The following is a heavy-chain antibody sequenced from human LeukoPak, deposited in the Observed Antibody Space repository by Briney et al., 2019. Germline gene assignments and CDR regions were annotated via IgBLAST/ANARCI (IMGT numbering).Heavy chain of an antibody. CDR3: ARLWIQLWLPNWFDP. J-gene: IGHJ5*02. CDR1: GGSFSGYY. V-gene: IGHV4-34*01. CDR2: INHSGST. Sequence: SETLSLTCAVYGGSFSGYYWSWIRQPPGKGLEWIGEINHSGSTNYNPSRKSQVTISVDTSRNQFSLKLSSVTAADKAVYYSARLWIQLWLPNWFDPWGQGTLVTVSS. D-gene: IGHD5-18*01.